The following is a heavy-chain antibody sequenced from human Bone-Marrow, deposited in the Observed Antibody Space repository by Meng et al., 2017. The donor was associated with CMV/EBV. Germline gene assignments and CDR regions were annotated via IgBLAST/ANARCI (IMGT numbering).Heavy chain of an antibody. CDR2: ISGSGDST. J-gene: IGHJ4*02. CDR1: GFTFTSYA. CDR3: ARELPTVMPFDY. Sequence: GESLKISCAASGFTFTSYAMSWVRQAPGKGLEWVSAISGSGDSTYYADSVKGRFTISRDNSKNTLYLQMNSLRVEDTAVYYCARELPTVMPFDYWGLGTLVTVSS. D-gene: IGHD2-2*01. V-gene: IGHV3-23*01.